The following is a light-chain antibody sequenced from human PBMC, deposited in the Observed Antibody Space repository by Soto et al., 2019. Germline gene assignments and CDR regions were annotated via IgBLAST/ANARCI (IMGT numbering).Light chain of an antibody. Sequence: QSALTQPASVSGSPGQSITLSCTGTSSDIGTYNLVSWYQQHPGKAPKLIIYEGSKRPSGVSNRFSGSKSGNTASLTISGLQTEDEADYHCCSYAGGHILFGGGTKLTVL. CDR3: CSYAGGHIL. CDR2: EGS. CDR1: SSDIGTYNL. J-gene: IGLJ2*01. V-gene: IGLV2-23*01.